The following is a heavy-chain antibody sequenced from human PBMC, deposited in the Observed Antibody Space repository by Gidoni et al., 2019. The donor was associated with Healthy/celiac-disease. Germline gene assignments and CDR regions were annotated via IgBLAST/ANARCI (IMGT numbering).Heavy chain of an antibody. J-gene: IGHJ5*02. CDR2: VHYSGST. CDR3: ARAPVGDSSSSGWFDP. D-gene: IGHD6-6*01. V-gene: IGHV4-39*07. Sequence: IGRVHYSGSTYYNPSLKSRVTISVDTSKNQFSLKLSSVTAADTAVYYCARAPVGDSSSSGWFDPWGQGTLVTVSS.